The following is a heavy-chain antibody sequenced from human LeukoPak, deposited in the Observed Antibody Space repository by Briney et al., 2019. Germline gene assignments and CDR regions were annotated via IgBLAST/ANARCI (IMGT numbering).Heavy chain of an antibody. CDR1: GFTFSNYG. CDR3: AKGRFSMIRGVDYYFDS. V-gene: IGHV3-30*18. Sequence: PGGSLRLSCAASGFTFSNYGMHWVRQAPGKGLEWVAVFSYDGGNKYYLDSVKGRFTISRDNSKNILYLQVSSLRPEDTAVHYCAKGRFSMIRGVDYYFDSWGQGTLVTVSS. J-gene: IGHJ4*02. CDR2: FSYDGGNK. D-gene: IGHD3-10*01.